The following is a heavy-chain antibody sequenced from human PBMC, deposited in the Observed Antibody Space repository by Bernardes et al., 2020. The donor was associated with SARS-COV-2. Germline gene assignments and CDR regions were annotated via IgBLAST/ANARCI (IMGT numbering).Heavy chain of an antibody. D-gene: IGHD5-12*01. CDR3: AKGSSLRGYSAFDPLDK. J-gene: IGHJ4*02. CDR2: ISSVGDRT. V-gene: IGHV3-23*01. Sequence: GGSLRLSCAASGFTFSTYGMTWVRQAPGKGLEWVSSISSVGDRTFYSDSVKGRFTISRDNSENSFFLQMNSLRADDTALYYCAKGSSLRGYSAFDPLDKWGQGTLISVSS. CDR1: GFTFSTYG.